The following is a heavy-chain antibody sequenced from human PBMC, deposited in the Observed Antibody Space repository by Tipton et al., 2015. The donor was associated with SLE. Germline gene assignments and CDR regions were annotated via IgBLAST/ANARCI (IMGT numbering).Heavy chain of an antibody. J-gene: IGHJ5*02. CDR2: HSGST. D-gene: IGHD3-3*01. CDR3: ARGMYDFWSGVNWFDP. Sequence: LRLSCTVSGGSINSHFWSWIRQPPGKGLEWIGHSGSTNYNPSLKSRVTISVDTSKNQFSLKLSSVTAADTAVYYCARGMYDFWSGVNWFDPWGQGTLVTVSS. V-gene: IGHV4-59*08. CDR1: GGSINSHF.